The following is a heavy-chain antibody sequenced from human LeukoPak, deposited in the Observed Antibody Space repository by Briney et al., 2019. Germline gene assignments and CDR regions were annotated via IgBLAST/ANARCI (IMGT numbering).Heavy chain of an antibody. J-gene: IGHJ3*02. CDR3: ARNGGSNAFDI. CDR1: GFTFSSYA. D-gene: IGHD3-10*01. V-gene: IGHV3-21*01. Sequence: GGSLRLSCAASGFTFSSYAMHWVRQAPGKGLEWVSSISSSSSYIYYADSVKGRFTISRDNAKNSLYLQMNSLRAEDTAVYYCARNGGSNAFDIWGQGTMVTVSS. CDR2: ISSSSSYI.